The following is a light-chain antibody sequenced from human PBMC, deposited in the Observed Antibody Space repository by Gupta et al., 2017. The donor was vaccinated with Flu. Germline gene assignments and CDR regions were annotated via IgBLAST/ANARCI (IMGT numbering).Light chain of an antibody. CDR3: SSYTTAATRV. V-gene: IGLV2-14*01. J-gene: IGLJ1*01. CDR2: EVS. Sequence: SITIPCTGTRGDIGDYKYVSWYQQYPGKAPKLIIYEVSYRPSRVSSRFSGSKSGTTASLTISGLQAEDEATYYCSSYTTAATRVFGSGTTVTV. CDR1: RGDIGDYKY.